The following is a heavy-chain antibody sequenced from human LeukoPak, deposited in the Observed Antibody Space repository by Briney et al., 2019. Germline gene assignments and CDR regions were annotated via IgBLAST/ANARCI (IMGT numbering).Heavy chain of an antibody. V-gene: IGHV4-59*01. CDR1: GGSISSYY. J-gene: IGHJ5*02. CDR3: ARGSYYYDSSGYYYNWFDP. Sequence: NPSETLSLTCTVSGGSISSYYWSWIRQPPGKGLEWIGYIYYSGSTNYNPSLKSRVTISVDTSKNQFSLKLSSVTAADTAVYYCARGSYYYDSSGYYYNWFDPWGQGTLVTVSS. D-gene: IGHD3-22*01. CDR2: IYYSGST.